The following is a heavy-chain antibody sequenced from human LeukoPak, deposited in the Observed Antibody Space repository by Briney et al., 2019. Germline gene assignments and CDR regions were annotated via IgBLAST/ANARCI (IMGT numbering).Heavy chain of an antibody. CDR2: INHSGST. D-gene: IGHD6-19*01. Sequence: PSETLSLTCAVYGGSFSGYYWSWIRQPPGKGREWIGEINHSGSTNYNPSLKSRVTISVDTSKNQFSLKLSSVTAADTAVYYCARGRGSSGWYNDYWGQGTLVTVSS. V-gene: IGHV4-34*01. CDR3: ARGRGSSGWYNDY. J-gene: IGHJ4*02. CDR1: GGSFSGYY.